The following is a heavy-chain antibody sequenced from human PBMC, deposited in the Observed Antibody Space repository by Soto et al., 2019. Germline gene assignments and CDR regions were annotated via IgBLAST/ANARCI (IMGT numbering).Heavy chain of an antibody. CDR1: GITVSSNY. CDR2: IYSDGTT. V-gene: IGHV3-53*01. Sequence: PXVSLRLSCAASGITVSSNYMTWVRQAPGKGLEWVSLIYSDGTTYYGDSVKGRFTISRDSSKNTLYLQMNSLRAEDTAVYYCARDRSGSSGYYGLDVWGQGTTVTVSS. CDR3: ARDRSGSSGYYGLDV. J-gene: IGHJ6*02. D-gene: IGHD3-10*01.